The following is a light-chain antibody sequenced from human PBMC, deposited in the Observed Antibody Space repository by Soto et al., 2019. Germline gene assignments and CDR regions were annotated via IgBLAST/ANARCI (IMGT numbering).Light chain of an antibody. V-gene: IGLV2-11*01. J-gene: IGLJ2*01. Sequence: QSALTQPRSVSGSPGQSVTISCTGTSSDVGGYKYVSWYQQHPGKAPKLIIYDVSKRPSGVPDRFSGSKSDNTASLTISGLQAEDEADYYCCSYADSFTLIFGGGTKLTVL. CDR1: SSDVGGYKY. CDR3: CSYADSFTLI. CDR2: DVS.